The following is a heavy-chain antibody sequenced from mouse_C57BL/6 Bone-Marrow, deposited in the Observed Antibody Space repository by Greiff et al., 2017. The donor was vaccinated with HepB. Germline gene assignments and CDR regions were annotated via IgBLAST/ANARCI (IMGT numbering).Heavy chain of an antibody. CDR2: ISYDGSN. CDR1: GYSITSGYY. V-gene: IGHV3-6*01. CDR3: ARTPGFAY. J-gene: IGHJ3*01. Sequence: VQLKESGPGLVKPSQSLSLTCSVTGYSITSGYYWNWIRQFPGNKLEWMGYISYDGSNNYNPSLKNRISITRDTSKNQFFLKLNSVTTEDTATYYCARTPGFAYWGQGTLVTVSA.